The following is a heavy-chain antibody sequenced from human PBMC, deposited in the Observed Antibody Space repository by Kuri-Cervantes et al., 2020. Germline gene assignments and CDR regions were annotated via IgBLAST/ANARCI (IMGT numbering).Heavy chain of an antibody. V-gene: IGHV3-74*01. CDR1: GFTVSSNY. J-gene: IGHJ6*02. Sequence: GESLKISCAASGFTVSSNYMSWVRQAPGKGLVWVSRISSDGSSTRYADSVKGRFSISRDNATNTLYLHMNSLRAEDTAVYYCARGNFYAMDVWGQGTTVTVSS. CDR3: ARGNFYAMDV. CDR2: ISSDGSST.